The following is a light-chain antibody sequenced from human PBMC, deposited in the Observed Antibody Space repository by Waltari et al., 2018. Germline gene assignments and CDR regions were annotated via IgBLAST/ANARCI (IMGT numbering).Light chain of an antibody. J-gene: IGKJ1*01. Sequence: AIRMTQSPSSFSASTGDRVTITCRASQGINTSLAWYQQKPGKAPRLLIYAASTLQGGVPSRFSGSGSGTDFTLTISSLQSEDFATYYCQQYYSYPRTFGPGTKVEIK. CDR2: AAS. CDR3: QQYYSYPRT. V-gene: IGKV1-8*01. CDR1: QGINTS.